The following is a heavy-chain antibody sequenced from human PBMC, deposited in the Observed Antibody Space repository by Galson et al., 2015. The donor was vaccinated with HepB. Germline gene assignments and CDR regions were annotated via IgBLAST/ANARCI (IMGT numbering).Heavy chain of an antibody. Sequence: SLRLSCAASGFTFSSYAMHWVRQAPGKGLEWAAVISYDGSNKYYADSVKGRFTISRDNSKNTLYLQMNSLRAEDTAVYYCARARASGWSHFDYWGQGTLVTVSS. J-gene: IGHJ4*02. CDR1: GFTFSSYA. CDR2: ISYDGSNK. V-gene: IGHV3-30*04. CDR3: ARARASGWSHFDY. D-gene: IGHD6-19*01.